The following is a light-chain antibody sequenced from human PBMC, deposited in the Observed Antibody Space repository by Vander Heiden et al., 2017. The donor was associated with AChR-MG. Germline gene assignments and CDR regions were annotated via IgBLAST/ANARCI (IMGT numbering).Light chain of an antibody. V-gene: IGKV1-33*01. CDR2: DAS. CDR3: QQDGDLPLT. Sequence: DIQMTQSPSSLSASVGDRLTITCQATQDIRNYLSWYQQKAGKAPKLLIYDASHLGSGVPSRFSGSGSGTDFKLTISSLQPEDFATYFCQQDGDLPLTFGHGTKVDLK. J-gene: IGKJ3*01. CDR1: QDIRNY.